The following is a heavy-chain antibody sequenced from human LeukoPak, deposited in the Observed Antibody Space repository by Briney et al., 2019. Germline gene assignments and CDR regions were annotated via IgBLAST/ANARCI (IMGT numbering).Heavy chain of an antibody. J-gene: IGHJ4*02. CDR1: GFTFSDYY. D-gene: IGHD6-19*01. Sequence: ASVKVSCKASGFTFSDYYIHWVRQAPGQGLEWMGWTKGNSDGTKYAEKFQGRVSVTKDTSVSTVYMELSRLRSDDTAVYYCARDSPTYSSGWYEEDTWGQGTLVTVSS. V-gene: IGHV1-2*02. CDR3: ARDSPTYSSGWYEEDT. CDR2: TKGNSDGT.